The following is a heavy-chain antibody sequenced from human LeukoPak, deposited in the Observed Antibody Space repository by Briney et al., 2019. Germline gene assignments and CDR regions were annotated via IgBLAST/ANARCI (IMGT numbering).Heavy chain of an antibody. D-gene: IGHD1-26*01. CDR1: GYTFTVYH. V-gene: IGHV1-2*02. CDR2: INPNSGGT. CDR3: ARDLYSRQCDY. J-gene: IGHJ4*02. Sequence: RVASVKVSCKASGYTFTVYHIHWVRQAPGQGLEWMGWINPNSGGTNYAQKFQGRVTMTRDTSISTVYMELSSLTSDDTAVYYCARDLYSRQCDYWGQGTLVTVSS.